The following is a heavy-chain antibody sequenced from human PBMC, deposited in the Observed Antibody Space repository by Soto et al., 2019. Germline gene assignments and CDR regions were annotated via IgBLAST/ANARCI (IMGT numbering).Heavy chain of an antibody. CDR2: FYDSGSP. D-gene: IGHD1-26*01. CDR3: AAYSPRATGYYCGMDF. Sequence: SETLSLTCTVSGGSVSSGSFYWSWIRRPPGKGLEWIGYFYDSGSPNYNPSLRSRVTMSVDTSMNQFSLKVSSVTAGDMPVEYCAAYSPRATGYYCGMDFWGQGTTVTVSS. J-gene: IGHJ6*02. CDR1: GGSVSSGSFY. V-gene: IGHV4-61*01.